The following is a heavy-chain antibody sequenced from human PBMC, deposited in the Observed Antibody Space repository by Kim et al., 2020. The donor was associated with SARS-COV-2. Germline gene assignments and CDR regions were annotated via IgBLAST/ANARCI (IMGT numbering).Heavy chain of an antibody. D-gene: IGHD3-9*01. J-gene: IGHJ4*02. V-gene: IGHV3-33*06. Sequence: YGDSGKGRYTISRDNSKNKLYLKMNSLGVEDTAVYDCAKDIGYDRNYFDYGGQGTLVTVSS. CDR3: AKDIGYDRNYFDY.